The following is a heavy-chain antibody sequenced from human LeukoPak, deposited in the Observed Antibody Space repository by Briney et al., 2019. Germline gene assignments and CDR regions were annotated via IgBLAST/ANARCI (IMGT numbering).Heavy chain of an antibody. Sequence: GGSLRLSCAASGFTFSSYAMSWVRQAPGKGLEWVSAISGSGGSTYYTDSVKGRFTISRDNPKNTLYLQMNSLRAEDTAVYYCAKDSDYDSSGFPTYWGQGTLVTVSS. CDR3: AKDSDYDSSGFPTY. CDR1: GFTFSSYA. J-gene: IGHJ4*02. CDR2: ISGSGGST. D-gene: IGHD3-22*01. V-gene: IGHV3-23*01.